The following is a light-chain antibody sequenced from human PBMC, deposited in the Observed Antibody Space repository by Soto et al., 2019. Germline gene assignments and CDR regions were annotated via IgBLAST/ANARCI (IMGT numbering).Light chain of an antibody. Sequence: EIVLTQSPATLSLSPGERATLSCRASQSVRSYLAWYQQKPGQAPRLLIYGASSREPGVPDRFSGSGSGTEFTLSIGRLEPEDFAVYYCQQYGSSPRTFGQGTKVDIK. CDR2: GAS. J-gene: IGKJ1*01. V-gene: IGKV3-20*01. CDR3: QQYGSSPRT. CDR1: QSVRSY.